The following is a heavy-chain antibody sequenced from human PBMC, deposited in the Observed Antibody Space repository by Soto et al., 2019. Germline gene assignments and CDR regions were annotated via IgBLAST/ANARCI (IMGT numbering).Heavy chain of an antibody. CDR1: GGSFSGYY. V-gene: IGHV4-34*01. CDR2: INHSGST. J-gene: IGHJ4*02. D-gene: IGHD6-19*01. Sequence: LSLTCAVYGGSFSGYYWSWIRQPPGKGLEWIGEINHSGSTNYNPSLKSRVTISVDTSKNQFSLKLSSVTAADTAVYYCARGRYSSRDRPFFLDYWGQGTLVTVSS. CDR3: ARGRYSSRDRPFFLDY.